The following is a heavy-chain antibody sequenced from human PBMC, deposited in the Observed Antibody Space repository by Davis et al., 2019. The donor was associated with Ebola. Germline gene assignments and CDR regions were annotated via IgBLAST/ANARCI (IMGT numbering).Heavy chain of an antibody. CDR2: IYSGGST. Sequence: GGSLRLSCAASGFTVSSNYMSWVRQAPGKGLEWVSVIYSGGSTYYADSVKGRFTISRDNSKNTLYLQMNSLRAEDTAVYYCARADQSYGMDVWGKGTTVTVSS. V-gene: IGHV3-53*01. CDR3: ARADQSYGMDV. J-gene: IGHJ6*04. CDR1: GFTVSSNY.